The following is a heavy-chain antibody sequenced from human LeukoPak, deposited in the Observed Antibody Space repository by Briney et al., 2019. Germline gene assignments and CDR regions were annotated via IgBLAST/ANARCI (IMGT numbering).Heavy chain of an antibody. CDR1: GFTFSSYA. Sequence: GGSLRLSCAASGFTFSSYAMSWVRQAPGKGLEWVSSISSSSSYIYYADSVKGRFTISRDTAKNSLYLQMNSLRAEDTAVYYCARDVAVAGLYYGMDVWGQGTTVTVSS. CDR2: ISSSSSYI. J-gene: IGHJ6*02. D-gene: IGHD6-19*01. V-gene: IGHV3-21*01. CDR3: ARDVAVAGLYYGMDV.